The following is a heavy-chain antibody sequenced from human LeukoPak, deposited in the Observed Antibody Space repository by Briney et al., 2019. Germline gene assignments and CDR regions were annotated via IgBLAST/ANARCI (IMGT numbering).Heavy chain of an antibody. D-gene: IGHD5-12*01. V-gene: IGHV3-74*01. CDR2: INNDGSST. Sequence: GGSLRLSCAASGFTLSSSWMHWVRQAPGKGLVWVSRINNDGSSTTYADSVKGRFTISRDSAKNTLYLQMNSLRAEDTALYYCAGAEALRSLDVWGKGTTVTVSS. CDR3: AGAEALRSLDV. J-gene: IGHJ6*04. CDR1: GFTLSSSW.